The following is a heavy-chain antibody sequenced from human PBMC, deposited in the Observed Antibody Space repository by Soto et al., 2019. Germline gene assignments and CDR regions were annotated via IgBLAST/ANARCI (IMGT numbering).Heavy chain of an antibody. J-gene: IGHJ4*02. Sequence: GGSLRLSCAASGFTFSSYAMSWVRQAPGKGLEWVSAISGSGGSTYYADSVKGRFTISRDNSKNTLYLQMNSLRAEDTAVYYCVKPRDAGPKFLEWLLFDYWGQGTLVTVSS. V-gene: IGHV3-23*01. CDR1: GFTFSSYA. CDR3: VKPRDAGPKFLEWLLFDY. D-gene: IGHD3-3*01. CDR2: ISGSGGST.